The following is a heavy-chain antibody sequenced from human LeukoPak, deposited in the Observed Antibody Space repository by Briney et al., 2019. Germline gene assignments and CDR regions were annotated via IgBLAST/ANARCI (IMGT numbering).Heavy chain of an antibody. CDR3: ARDPPGWSASDY. CDR1: GYTFTSYD. V-gene: IGHV1-2*02. J-gene: IGHJ4*02. CDR2: INPNSGGT. Sequence: ASVKISCKASGYTFTSYDINWVRQATGQGLEWMGWINPNSGGTNYAQKFQGRVTMTRDTSVSTAYMELSRLRSDDTAVYYCARDPPGWSASDYWGQGTLVTVSS.